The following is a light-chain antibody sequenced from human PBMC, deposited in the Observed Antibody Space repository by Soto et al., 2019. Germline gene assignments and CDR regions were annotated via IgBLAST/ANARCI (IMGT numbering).Light chain of an antibody. CDR3: QQTYTAPHS. V-gene: IGKV1-39*01. CDR1: QRIANY. J-gene: IGKJ2*01. CDR2: GAS. Sequence: DIQMTQSPSSLSASVGDRVTITCRASQRIANYLNWYQQRPGKAPKLLISGASTLQSAVPSRFSGGGSGTDFTLTIITLQPEEFATYYCQQTYTAPHSFGQGTKWEIK.